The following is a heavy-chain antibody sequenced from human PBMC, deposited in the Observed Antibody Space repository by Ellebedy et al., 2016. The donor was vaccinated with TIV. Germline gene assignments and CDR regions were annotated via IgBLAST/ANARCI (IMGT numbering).Heavy chain of an antibody. CDR1: GFTFSSYS. J-gene: IGHJ6*03. V-gene: IGHV3-48*04. CDR3: ARAKNYYMDV. Sequence: GESLKISCAASGFTFSSYSMNWVRQAPGKGLEWLSYITSISSSLYYADSVKGRFTISRDNAKNSLSLQMDSLRAEDTAVYYCARAKNYYMDVWGKGTTVTVSS. CDR2: ITSISSSL.